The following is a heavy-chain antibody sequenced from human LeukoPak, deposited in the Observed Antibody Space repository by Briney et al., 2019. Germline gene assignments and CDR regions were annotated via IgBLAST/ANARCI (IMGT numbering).Heavy chain of an antibody. Sequence: SETLSLTCAVSGGSISSYYWSWIRQPPGKGLEGIGYIYTSGSTNYNPSLKSRGTISVDTSKNQFSLKLSSVTAADTAVYYCRGYSSSFYYYYYMDVWGKGTTVTVSS. V-gene: IGHV4-4*09. J-gene: IGHJ6*03. D-gene: IGHD6-13*01. CDR3: RGYSSSFYYYYYMDV. CDR2: IYTSGST. CDR1: GGSISSYY.